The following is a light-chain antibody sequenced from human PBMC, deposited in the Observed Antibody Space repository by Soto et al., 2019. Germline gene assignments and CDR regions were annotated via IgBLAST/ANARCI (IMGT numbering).Light chain of an antibody. Sequence: QSVLTQPASVSGSPGPSITLSCTGTSSDVGGYNYVSWYQQHPGKAPKFMSYDVSNRPSGVSNRFSGSKSGNTASLTISGLQAEDEADYYCCSYTTSNTRQIVFGTGTKLTVL. CDR2: DVS. CDR1: SSDVGGYNY. J-gene: IGLJ1*01. V-gene: IGLV2-14*01. CDR3: CSYTTSNTRQIV.